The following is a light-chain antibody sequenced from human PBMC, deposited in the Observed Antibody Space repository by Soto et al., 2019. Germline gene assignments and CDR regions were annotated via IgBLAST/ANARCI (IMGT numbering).Light chain of an antibody. Sequence: DIQMTQSPSTLAASVGDRVTITCRARQSISAWFAWYQQKPGKAPKLLNYRASSLKSGFPSRFSGSGSGTEHTLTISGLQPDAFATYYCQPYIVYWSCGQGTKVAL. V-gene: IGKV1-5*03. CDR3: QPYIVYWS. CDR1: QSISAW. J-gene: IGKJ1*01. CDR2: RAS.